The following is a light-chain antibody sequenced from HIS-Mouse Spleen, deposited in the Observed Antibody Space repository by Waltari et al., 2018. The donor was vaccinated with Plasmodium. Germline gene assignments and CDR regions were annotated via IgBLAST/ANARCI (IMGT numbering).Light chain of an antibody. Sequence: SYELTQPPSVSVSPGQTASITCSGDKLGDKYACWYQQKPGQSPVLVIYQDSRRPSGIPERLSGSNSGNTATLTISGTQAMEEADYYCQAWDSSTVVFGGGTKLTVL. V-gene: IGLV3-1*01. CDR2: QDS. CDR3: QAWDSSTVV. CDR1: KLGDKY. J-gene: IGLJ2*01.